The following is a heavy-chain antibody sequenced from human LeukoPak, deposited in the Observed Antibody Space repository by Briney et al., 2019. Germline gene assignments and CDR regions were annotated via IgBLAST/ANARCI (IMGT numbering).Heavy chain of an antibody. CDR3: ARDHSLDDESSWFDP. Sequence: ASVKVSCNTFGYTFASNWMHCVRQAPGQGLAWLGIINPRPATTFYAQNLQGRITVTRDTPTSTDHMDLRSLPSDDTALYYSARDHSLDDESSWFDPWGQGTLVTVSS. CDR2: INPRPATT. V-gene: IGHV1-46*01. CDR1: GYTFASNW. D-gene: IGHD3-3*01. J-gene: IGHJ5*02.